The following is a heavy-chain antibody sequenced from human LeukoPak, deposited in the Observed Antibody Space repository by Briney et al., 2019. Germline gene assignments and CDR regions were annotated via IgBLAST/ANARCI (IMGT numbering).Heavy chain of an antibody. J-gene: IGHJ3*02. D-gene: IGHD2-15*01. CDR1: GFTVSSNY. Sequence: GGSLRLSCAASGFTVSSNYMSWVRQAPGKGLEWVSVIYSGGSTYYADSVKGRFTISRDNSKNTLYLQMNSLRAEDTAVYYCARRGGYCSGGSCYYDAFDIWGQGTMVTVSS. V-gene: IGHV3-53*01. CDR2: IYSGGST. CDR3: ARRGGYCSGGSCYYDAFDI.